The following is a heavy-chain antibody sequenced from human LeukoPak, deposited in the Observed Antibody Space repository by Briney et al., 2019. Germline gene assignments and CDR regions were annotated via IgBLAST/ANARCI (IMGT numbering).Heavy chain of an antibody. CDR1: GFRFSSYA. Sequence: GGSLRLSCAASGFRFSSYAMSWVRQAPGKGLEWVSAISGSGVSTYYADSVKGRFTVSRDNSNNTLYLQLNSLRADDTAVYYCANHADYWGQGTLVTVSS. J-gene: IGHJ4*02. CDR2: ISGSGVST. CDR3: ANHADY. V-gene: IGHV3-23*01.